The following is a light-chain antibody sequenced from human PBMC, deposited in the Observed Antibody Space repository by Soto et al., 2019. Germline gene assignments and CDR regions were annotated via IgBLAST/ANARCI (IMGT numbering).Light chain of an antibody. V-gene: IGKV1-8*01. Sequence: AIRMTQSPSSLSASTGDRVTITCRASQGISSYLAWYQQKPGKAPKLLIYAASTLQIGVPSRFSGSGSGTDFTLTISSLQPEDFATYYCQQSYSTPRTFGQGTKVDI. J-gene: IGKJ1*01. CDR2: AAS. CDR1: QGISSY. CDR3: QQSYSTPRT.